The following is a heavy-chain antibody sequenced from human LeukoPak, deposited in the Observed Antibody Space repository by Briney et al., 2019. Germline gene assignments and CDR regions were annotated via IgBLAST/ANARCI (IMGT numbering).Heavy chain of an antibody. J-gene: IGHJ4*02. Sequence: ASVTVSCKASGYIFTDYYIHWVRQAPGQGPEWMGRINPNSGDTDSAQKFQGRVTMTRVTSITTVYMEMRRLTSDDTAVYYCARVAYGNNATPFDYWGQGTLVTVSS. V-gene: IGHV1-2*06. D-gene: IGHD4-11*01. CDR1: GYIFTDYY. CDR2: INPNSGDT. CDR3: ARVAYGNNATPFDY.